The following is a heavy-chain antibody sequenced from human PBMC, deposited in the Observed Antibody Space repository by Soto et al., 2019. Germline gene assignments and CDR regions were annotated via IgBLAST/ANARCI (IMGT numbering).Heavy chain of an antibody. V-gene: IGHV1-2*04. CDR1: GYTFTGYY. Sequence: ASVKVSCKASGYTFTGYYMHWVRQAPGQGLEWMGWINPNSGGTNYAQKFQGWVTMTRDTSISTAYMELSRLRSDDTAVYYCARDHRSMITFGGVILFSYYFDYWGQGTLVTVSS. CDR3: ARDHRSMITFGGVILFSYYFDY. J-gene: IGHJ4*02. D-gene: IGHD3-16*01. CDR2: INPNSGGT.